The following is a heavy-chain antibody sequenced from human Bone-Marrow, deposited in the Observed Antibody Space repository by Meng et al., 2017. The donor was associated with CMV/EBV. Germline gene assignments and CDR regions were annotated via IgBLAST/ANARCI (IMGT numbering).Heavy chain of an antibody. CDR1: GFTFTTCL. J-gene: IGHJ4*02. CDR2: INPSGGST. CDR3: ARVPTRTTVTTFDF. D-gene: IGHD4-11*01. V-gene: IGHV1-46*01. Sequence: ASVKVSCKASGFTFTTCLMHWVRQAPGQGLEWMGMINPSGGSTAYAQKFQGRVTMTRDTSTSTVYMELSSLRSEDTAVYYCARVPTRTTVTTFDFWGQGTPVTVSS.